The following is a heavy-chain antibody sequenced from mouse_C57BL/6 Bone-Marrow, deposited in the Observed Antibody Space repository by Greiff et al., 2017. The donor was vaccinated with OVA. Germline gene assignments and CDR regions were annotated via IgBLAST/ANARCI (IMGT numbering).Heavy chain of an antibody. D-gene: IGHD1-1*01. CDR2: IWRGGST. CDR3: AKKMWYYGSSWDFDV. CDR1: GFSLTSYG. Sequence: VQLQQSGPGLVQPSQSLSITCTVSGFSLTSYGVHWVRQSPGKGLEWLGVIWRGGSTDYNAAFMSRLSITKDNSKSQVFFKMNSLQADDTAIYYCAKKMWYYGSSWDFDVWGTGTTVTVSS. J-gene: IGHJ1*03. V-gene: IGHV2-5*01.